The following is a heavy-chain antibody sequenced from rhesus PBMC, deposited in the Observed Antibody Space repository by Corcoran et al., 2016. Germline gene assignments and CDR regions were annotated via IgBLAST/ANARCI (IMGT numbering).Heavy chain of an antibody. J-gene: IGHJ4*01. Sequence: QVQLQESGPGLVKPSETLPLTCAVSGASITSDFWSWIRQAPGQGLEWIGRIYGSGGNTAYNHSLKSRGTMSIDTCKNQVALKLNSVTAADTAVYYCARARTWNNWEDWGQGVLVTVSS. CDR2: IYGSGGNT. CDR1: GASITSDF. CDR3: ARARTWNNWED. V-gene: IGHV4S2*01. D-gene: IGHD1-20*01.